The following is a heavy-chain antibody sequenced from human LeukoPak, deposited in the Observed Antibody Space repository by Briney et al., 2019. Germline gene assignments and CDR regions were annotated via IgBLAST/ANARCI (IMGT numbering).Heavy chain of an antibody. CDR1: GGSISSYY. J-gene: IGHJ3*02. Sequence: SETLSLTCTVSGGSISSYYWSWIRQPPGKGLEWIGYIYYSGSTNYNPSLKSRVTISVDTPKNQFSLKLSSVTAADTAVYYCASMVKSDAFDIWGQGTMVTVSS. D-gene: IGHD5-18*01. V-gene: IGHV4-59*12. CDR3: ASMVKSDAFDI. CDR2: IYYSGST.